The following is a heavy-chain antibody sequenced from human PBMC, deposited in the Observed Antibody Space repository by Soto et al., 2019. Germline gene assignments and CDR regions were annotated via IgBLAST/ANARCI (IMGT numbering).Heavy chain of an antibody. J-gene: IGHJ4*02. V-gene: IGHV3-48*01. CDR2: ISSSSSTI. D-gene: IGHD3-10*01. CDR1: GFTFSSYS. CDR3: ARAGGWELPPG. Sequence: EVQLVESGGGLVQPGGSLRLSCAASGFTFSSYSMNWVRQAPGKGLEWVSYISSSSSTIYYADSVKGRFTISRDNAKNSRSRQMNRLGAEDTAVSYCARAGGWELPPGWGQGTLVTVSS.